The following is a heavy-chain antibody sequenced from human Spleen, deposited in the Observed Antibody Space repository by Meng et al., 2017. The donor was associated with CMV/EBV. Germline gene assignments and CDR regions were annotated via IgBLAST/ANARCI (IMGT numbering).Heavy chain of an antibody. CDR2: IYYSGST. CDR3: ARTPELAVYYGMDV. D-gene: IGHD6-19*01. V-gene: IGHV4-39*01. J-gene: IGHJ6*02. Sequence: SETLSLTCTVSGGSISSSSYYWGWIRQPPGKGLEWIGSIYYSGSTYYNPSLKSRVTISVDTSKNQFSLKLTSVTAADTAVYYCARTPELAVYYGMDVWGQGTTVTVSS. CDR1: GGSISSSSYY.